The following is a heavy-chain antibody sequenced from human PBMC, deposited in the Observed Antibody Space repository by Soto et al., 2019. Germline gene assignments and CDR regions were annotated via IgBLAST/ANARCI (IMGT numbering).Heavy chain of an antibody. Sequence: GGSLRLSCAASGFTVSNSYMSWVRQAPGKGLEWVSAIYSGGSTYYADSVKGRFTISRDNSRNTLYLQMNSLRAEDTAVYFCARCDGSATYYFFFAYWGQGTPVTVSS. CDR2: IYSGGST. CDR3: ARCDGSATYYFFFAY. V-gene: IGHV3-66*01. CDR1: GFTVSNSY. J-gene: IGHJ4*02. D-gene: IGHD3-10*01.